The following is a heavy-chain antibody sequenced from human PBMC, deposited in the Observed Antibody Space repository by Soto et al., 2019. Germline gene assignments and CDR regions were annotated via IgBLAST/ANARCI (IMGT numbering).Heavy chain of an antibody. V-gene: IGHV3-30-3*01. CDR3: EREREPKQHLVYSYFDV. CDR2: ISYDGSNK. D-gene: IGHD6-13*01. Sequence: WGSLRLSCSSSGFTFSSYAMHWVRQAPGKGLEWVAVISYDGSNKYYADSVKGRFTISRDNSKNTLYLQMNSLRAEDTAVYYCEREREPKQHLVYSYFDVWGQGTLVTFSS. J-gene: IGHJ4*02. CDR1: GFTFSSYA.